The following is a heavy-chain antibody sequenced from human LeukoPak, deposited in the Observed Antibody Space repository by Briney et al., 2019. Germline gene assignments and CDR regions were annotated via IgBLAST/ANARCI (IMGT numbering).Heavy chain of an antibody. CDR2: IYYSGST. V-gene: IGHV4-59*01. CDR1: GGSIRSYY. J-gene: IGHJ6*02. Sequence: SETLSLTCTVSGGSIRSYYWTWIRQPPGKELEWIGYIYYSGSTNYNPSLESRVTISLDTPKNQFSLKLSSVTAADTAVYYCAREGYSYGYGYYYGMDVWGQGTTVTVSS. D-gene: IGHD5-18*01. CDR3: AREGYSYGYGYYYGMDV.